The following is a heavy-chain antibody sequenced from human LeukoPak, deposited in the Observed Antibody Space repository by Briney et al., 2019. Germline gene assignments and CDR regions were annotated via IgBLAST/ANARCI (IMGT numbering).Heavy chain of an antibody. CDR2: IYSGGST. CDR3: ARERWLQGYDAFDI. D-gene: IGHD5-24*01. J-gene: IGHJ3*02. Sequence: PGGSLRLSCAASGFTVSSNYMSWVRQAPGKGLEWVSVIYSGGSTYYADSVKGRFTISRDNSKNTLYLQMNSLGAEDTAVYYCARERWLQGYDAFDIWGQGTMVTVSS. V-gene: IGHV3-53*01. CDR1: GFTVSSNY.